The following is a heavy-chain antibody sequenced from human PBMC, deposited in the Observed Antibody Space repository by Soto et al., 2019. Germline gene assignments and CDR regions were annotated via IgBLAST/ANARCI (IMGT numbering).Heavy chain of an antibody. CDR1: GYSFTSYW. J-gene: IGHJ4*02. CDR3: ARGARVDTAMVPLDY. CDR2: IYPGDSDT. Sequence: GESLKISCKGSGYSFTSYWIGWVRQMPGKGLEWMGIIYPGDSDTRYSPSFQGQVTISADKSISTAYLQRSSLKASDTAMYYCARGARVDTAMVPLDYWGQGTLVTVSS. V-gene: IGHV5-51*01. D-gene: IGHD5-18*01.